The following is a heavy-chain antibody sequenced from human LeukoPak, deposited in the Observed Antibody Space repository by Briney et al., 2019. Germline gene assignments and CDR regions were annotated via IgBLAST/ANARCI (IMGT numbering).Heavy chain of an antibody. J-gene: IGHJ4*02. Sequence: SSETLPLTCAVSGYSISSGYYWGWIRQPPGKGLEWIGSIYHSGSTYYNPSLKSRVTISVDTSKNQFSLKLSSVTAADTAVYYCARRIFGVVANYFDYWGQGTLVTVSS. CDR1: GYSISSGYY. CDR2: IYHSGST. V-gene: IGHV4-38-2*01. D-gene: IGHD3-3*01. CDR3: ARRIFGVVANYFDY.